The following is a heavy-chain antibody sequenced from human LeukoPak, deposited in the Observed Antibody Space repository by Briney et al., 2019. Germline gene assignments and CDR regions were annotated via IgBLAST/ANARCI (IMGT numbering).Heavy chain of an antibody. Sequence: SETLSLTCTVSGGSISSYYWSWIRQPPGKGLEWIGYIYYSGSTNYNPSLKSRVTISVDTSKNQFSLKLSSVTAADTAVYYCARDHLGFRTFDIWGKGTMVTVSS. D-gene: IGHD3-16*01. J-gene: IGHJ3*02. CDR3: ARDHLGFRTFDI. V-gene: IGHV4-59*01. CDR1: GGSISSYY. CDR2: IYYSGST.